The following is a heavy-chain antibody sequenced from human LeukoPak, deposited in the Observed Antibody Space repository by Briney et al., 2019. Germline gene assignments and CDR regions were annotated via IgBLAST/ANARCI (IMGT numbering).Heavy chain of an antibody. CDR2: ISYDGSTK. CDR1: GFPLSRYC. Sequence: GSLLLSFAASGFPLSRYCRHWVRPAPGQGPEWVAVISYDGSTKYYADSVQGRFTISRDNSKNTLYLQMNSLRAEGTAVYYCPKDQTGGSGSYYTVTWGQGTLVTVSS. J-gene: IGHJ1*01. D-gene: IGHD3-10*01. CDR3: PKDQTGGSGSYYTVT. V-gene: IGHV3-30*18.